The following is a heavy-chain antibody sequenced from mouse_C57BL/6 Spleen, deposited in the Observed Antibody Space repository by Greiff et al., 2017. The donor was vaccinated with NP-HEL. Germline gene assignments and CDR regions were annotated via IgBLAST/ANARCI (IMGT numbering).Heavy chain of an antibody. CDR3: AIYYYGSSYAMDY. CDR2: ISSGSSTI. CDR1: GFTFSDYG. Sequence: EVQVVESGGGLVKPGGSLKLSCAASGFTFSDYGMHWVRQAPEKGLEWVAYISSGSSTIYCADTVKGRFTISRDNAKNTLFLQMTSLRSEDTAMYYCAIYYYGSSYAMDYWGQGTSVTVSS. V-gene: IGHV5-17*01. D-gene: IGHD1-1*01. J-gene: IGHJ4*01.